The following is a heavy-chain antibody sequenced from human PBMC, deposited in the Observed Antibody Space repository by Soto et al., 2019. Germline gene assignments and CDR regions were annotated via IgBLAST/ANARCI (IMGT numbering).Heavy chain of an antibody. CDR3: AKAKGSPPLYYFDY. CDR1: GFTFSSYG. Sequence: GGSLRLSYATSGFTFSSYGMHWVRQAPGKGLEWVAVISYDGSNKYYADSVKGRFTISRDNSKNTLYLQMNSLRAEDTAVYYCAKAKGSPPLYYFDYWGQGTLVTVSS. V-gene: IGHV3-30*18. J-gene: IGHJ4*02. CDR2: ISYDGSNK.